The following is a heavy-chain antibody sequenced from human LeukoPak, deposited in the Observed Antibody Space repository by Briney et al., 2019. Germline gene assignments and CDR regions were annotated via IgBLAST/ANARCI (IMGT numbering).Heavy chain of an antibody. D-gene: IGHD1-1*01. J-gene: IGHJ4*02. V-gene: IGHV1-46*01. CDR1: GYTFTSYY. Sequence: ASVKVSCKASGYTFTSYYMHWVRQPPGQGLEWMGIINPSGDNTNYAQKFQGRVTMTRDTPTSTVYMEVSSLRSDDTAVYYCARGRTSGFNTFDYWGPGTLVTVSS. CDR3: ARGRTSGFNTFDY. CDR2: INPSGDNT.